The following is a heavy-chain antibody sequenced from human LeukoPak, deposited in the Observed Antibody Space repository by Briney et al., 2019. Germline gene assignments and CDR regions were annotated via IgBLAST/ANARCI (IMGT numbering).Heavy chain of an antibody. J-gene: IGHJ5*02. CDR1: GGSINYYY. D-gene: IGHD3-22*01. CDR2: IYYSGNT. V-gene: IGHV4-59*08. CDR3: ARGTNYYDSSGYPAGINWFDP. Sequence: SETLSLTCTVSGGSINYYYWSWIRQPPGKGLEWIGYIYYSGNTNYNPSLKSRVTISVDTSKNQFSLKLSPVTAADTAVYYCARGTNYYDSSGYPAGINWFDPWGQGTLVTVSS.